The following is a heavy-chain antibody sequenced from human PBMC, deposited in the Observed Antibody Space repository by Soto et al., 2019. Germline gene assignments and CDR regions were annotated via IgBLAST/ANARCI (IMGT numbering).Heavy chain of an antibody. CDR1: GGSISSYY. V-gene: IGHV4-59*01. CDR3: ASMIGDPVLSFDS. Sequence: QVQLQESGPGLVKPSETLSLTCTVSGGSISSYYWSWIRQPPGKGLEWIGFIFYSGSTSYSPSLSGRXXISIDTSENQFSLKLSSVTAADTAVYYCASMIGDPVLSFDSWGQGTLVAVSS. CDR2: IFYSGST. J-gene: IGHJ4*02. D-gene: IGHD3-10*02.